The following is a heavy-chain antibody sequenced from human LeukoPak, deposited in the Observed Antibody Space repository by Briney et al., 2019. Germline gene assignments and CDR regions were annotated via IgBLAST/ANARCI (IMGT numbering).Heavy chain of an antibody. CDR1: GYTFTGYY. J-gene: IGHJ4*02. Sequence: ASVKVSCKASGYTFTGYYMHWVRQAPGQGLEWMGWINPNSGGTNYAQKFQGRVTMTRDTSISTAYMELSRLRSDDTAVYYCARSWATISSGDYYFDYWGQGTLVTVSS. V-gene: IGHV1-2*02. CDR3: ARSWATISSGDYYFDY. CDR2: INPNSGGT. D-gene: IGHD5-24*01.